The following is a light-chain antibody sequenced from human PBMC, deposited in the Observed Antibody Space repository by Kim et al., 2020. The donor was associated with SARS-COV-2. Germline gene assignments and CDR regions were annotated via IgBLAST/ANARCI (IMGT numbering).Light chain of an antibody. Sequence: GQAITISCTATSSDVGGYNYVSWYQQHPGKAPKLMIYEVSKRPSGVPDRFSGSKSGNTASLTVSGLQAEDEADYYCSSYAGSNRGVFGGGTQLTVL. CDR3: SSYAGSNRGV. J-gene: IGLJ3*02. CDR1: SSDVGGYNY. V-gene: IGLV2-8*01. CDR2: EVS.